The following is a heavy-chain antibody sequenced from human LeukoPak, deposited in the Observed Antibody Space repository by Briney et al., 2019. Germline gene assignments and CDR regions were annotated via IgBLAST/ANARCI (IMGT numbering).Heavy chain of an antibody. Sequence: LRLSCGASTLTFSLLDVHGAPRPPGKGLEGVAVIWNDGSKKYYADSVKGRFTISRDNSKNTLYLQMNSLRAEDTAVYYCARVDVAARTWGQGTLVTVSS. V-gene: IGHV3-33*01. D-gene: IGHD6-13*01. J-gene: IGHJ5*02. CDR2: IWNDGSKK. CDR1: TLTFSLLD. CDR3: ARVDVAART.